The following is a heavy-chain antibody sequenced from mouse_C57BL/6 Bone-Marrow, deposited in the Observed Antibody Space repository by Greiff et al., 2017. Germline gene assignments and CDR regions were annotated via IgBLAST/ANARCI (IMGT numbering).Heavy chain of an antibody. D-gene: IGHD2-4*01. V-gene: IGHV5-17*01. CDR2: ISSGSSTI. CDR3: ARYNDYDGAYYFDY. J-gene: IGHJ2*01. Sequence: EVKLMESGGGLVKPGGSLKLSCAASGFTFSDYGMHWVRQAPEKGLEWVAYISSGSSTIYYADTVKGRFTISRDNAKNTLFLQMTSLRSEDTAMYYCARYNDYDGAYYFDYWGQGTTLTVSS. CDR1: GFTFSDYG.